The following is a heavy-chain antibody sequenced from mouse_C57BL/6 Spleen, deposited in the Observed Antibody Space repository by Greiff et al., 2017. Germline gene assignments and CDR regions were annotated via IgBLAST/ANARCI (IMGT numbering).Heavy chain of an antibody. CDR3: ARDDSAWFAY. Sequence: QVQLQQSGAELVRPGSSVKLSCKASGYTFTSYWMHWVKQRPIQGLEWIGNIDPSDSETHYNQKFKDKATLTVDKSSSTAYMQLSSLTSEDSAVYYCARDDSAWFAYWGQGTLVTVSA. D-gene: IGHD2-4*01. CDR2: IDPSDSET. J-gene: IGHJ3*01. CDR1: GYTFTSYW. V-gene: IGHV1-52*01.